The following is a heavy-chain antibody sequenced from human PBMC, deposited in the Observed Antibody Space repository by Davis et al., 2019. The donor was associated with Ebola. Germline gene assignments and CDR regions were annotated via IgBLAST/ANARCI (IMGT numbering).Heavy chain of an antibody. D-gene: IGHD4-11*01. CDR1: GYTFTDYN. CDR2: VILKSGAT. CDR3: ARGHNYAHEY. Sequence: ASVKVSCKASGYTFTDYNIHWPRHAPGQGLEWLGRVILKSGATNYAQKFQGRVTMTRDTSISTVYMELSSLRYDDTADYYCARGHNYAHEYWGQGTLVTVSS. V-gene: IGHV1-2*06. J-gene: IGHJ4*02.